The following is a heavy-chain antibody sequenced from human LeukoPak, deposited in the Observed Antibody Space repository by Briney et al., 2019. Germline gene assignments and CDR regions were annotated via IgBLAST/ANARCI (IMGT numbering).Heavy chain of an antibody. D-gene: IGHD2-15*01. CDR1: GFTFSSYA. CDR2: ISTNGGGT. J-gene: IGHJ4*02. Sequence: GGSLRLSCAASGFTFSSYAMHWVRHTPGKGLEYVSAISTNGGGTYYANSVKGRFTISRDNSKNTLYLQMGGLRAEDMAVYFCARYCNGVTCYSGYDYWGQGTLVTVSS. CDR3: ARYCNGVTCYSGYDY. V-gene: IGHV3-64*01.